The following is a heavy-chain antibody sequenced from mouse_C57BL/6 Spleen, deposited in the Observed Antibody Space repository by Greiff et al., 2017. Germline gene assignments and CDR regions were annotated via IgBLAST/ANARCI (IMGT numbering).Heavy chain of an antibody. CDR3: AREGVYYYGSSYKYYLDY. Sequence: VKLMESGPELVKPGASVKISCKASGYAFSSSWMNWVKQRPGKGLEWIGRIYPGDGDTNYNGKFKGKATLTADKSSSTAYMQLSSLTSEDSAVYFCAREGVYYYGSSYKYYLDYWGQGTTLTVSS. J-gene: IGHJ2*01. CDR1: GYAFSSSW. V-gene: IGHV1-82*01. CDR2: IYPGDGDT. D-gene: IGHD1-1*01.